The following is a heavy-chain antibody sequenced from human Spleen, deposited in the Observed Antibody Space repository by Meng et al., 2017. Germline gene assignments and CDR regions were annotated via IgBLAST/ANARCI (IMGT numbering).Heavy chain of an antibody. J-gene: IGHJ4*02. Sequence: ASVKVSCKASGYTFTAHYIHWVRQAPGQGLEWVGRINPNNGDTNCAQKFQGRVTMTRDTSISAAYMDLSRLTSDDTAVYYCARDAGAAAGPRWGQGTLVTVSS. CDR3: ARDAGAAAGPR. CDR2: INPNNGDT. CDR1: GYTFTAHY. D-gene: IGHD6-13*01. V-gene: IGHV1-2*06.